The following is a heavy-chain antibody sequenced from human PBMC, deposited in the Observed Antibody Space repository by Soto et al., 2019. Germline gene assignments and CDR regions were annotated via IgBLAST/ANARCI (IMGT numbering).Heavy chain of an antibody. Sequence: ASEQVTRKTSGSNLINHGINWVRQAPGQGHEWMGWISAHNGETIYAQNFQGRVTMTRDTSTNTAYMELRNLTSYESAVYYCARDQWSRFQLLQDSSLGCWGRGTLVAV. J-gene: IGHJ4*02. CDR3: ARDQWSRFQLLQDSSLGC. CDR2: ISAHNGET. CDR1: GSNLINHG. D-gene: IGHD2-15*01. V-gene: IGHV1-18*01.